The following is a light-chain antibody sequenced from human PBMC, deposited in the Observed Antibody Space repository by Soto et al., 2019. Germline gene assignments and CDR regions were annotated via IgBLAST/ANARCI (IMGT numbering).Light chain of an antibody. CDR1: SSDVGGYNY. V-gene: IGLV2-11*01. J-gene: IGLJ1*01. Sequence: QSVLTQPRSVSGSPGQSVTISCTGTSSDVGGYNYVSWYQQHPGKAPKLMIYDVSKRPSGVPDRVSGSKSGNTASLTISGLQAEDEADYYCCSYAGSYTPWVFGTGTKLTVL. CDR2: DVS. CDR3: CSYAGSYTPWV.